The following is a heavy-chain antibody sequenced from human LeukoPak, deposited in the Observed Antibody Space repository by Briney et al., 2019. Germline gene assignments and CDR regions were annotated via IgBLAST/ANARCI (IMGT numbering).Heavy chain of an antibody. CDR3: ARGALKGFGELLYPNYFDY. J-gene: IGHJ4*02. Sequence: ASVKVSCKASGYTFTSYGISWVRQAPGQGLEWMGWISAYNGNTNYAQKLQGRVTMTTDTSTSTAYMELRSLRSDDTAVYYCARGALKGFGELLYPNYFDYWGQGTLVTVSS. D-gene: IGHD3-10*01. CDR2: ISAYNGNT. V-gene: IGHV1-18*01. CDR1: GYTFTSYG.